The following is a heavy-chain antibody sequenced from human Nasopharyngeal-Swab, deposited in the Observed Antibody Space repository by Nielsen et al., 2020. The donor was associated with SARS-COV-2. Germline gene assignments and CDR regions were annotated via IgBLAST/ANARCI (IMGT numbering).Heavy chain of an antibody. Sequence: GGSLRLSCAASGFTFSSYVMSWVRQAPGKGLEWVSVIYSGGSSTYYADSVKGRFTISRDNSKNTLYLQMNSLRAEDTAVYYCAAGGYSYGFWGQGTLVTVSS. CDR1: GFTFSSYV. J-gene: IGHJ4*02. CDR2: IYSGGSST. D-gene: IGHD5-18*01. CDR3: AAGGYSYGF. V-gene: IGHV3-23*03.